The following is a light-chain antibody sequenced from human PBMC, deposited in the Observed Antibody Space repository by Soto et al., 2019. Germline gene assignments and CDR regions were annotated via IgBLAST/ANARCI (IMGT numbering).Light chain of an antibody. V-gene: IGKV1-17*02. J-gene: IGKJ4*01. CDR2: SAS. CDR1: QDIGDD. CDR3: LQHNRYPLT. Sequence: DIQMTQSPSSLSASVGGRVTLTCRASQDIGDDLGWFQQTPGKAPKRLIYSASSLQSGVPSRFSGSGSGTEFTLTISNLQPEDFATYYCLQHNRYPLTFGGGTKVDIK.